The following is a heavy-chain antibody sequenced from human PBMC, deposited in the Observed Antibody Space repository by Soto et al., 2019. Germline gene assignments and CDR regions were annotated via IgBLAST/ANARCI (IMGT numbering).Heavy chain of an antibody. J-gene: IGHJ5*01. Sequence: ETLSLTCTVSGGSISSYYWSWIRQPPGKGLEWIGYIYYSGSTNYNPSLKSRVTISVDTSKNQFSLKLSSVTAADTAVYYCARGGLVVASTRPACFDFWGQGTLVTVSS. CDR2: IYYSGST. V-gene: IGHV4-59*08. CDR3: ARGGLVVASTRPACFDF. CDR1: GGSISSYY. D-gene: IGHD2-15*01.